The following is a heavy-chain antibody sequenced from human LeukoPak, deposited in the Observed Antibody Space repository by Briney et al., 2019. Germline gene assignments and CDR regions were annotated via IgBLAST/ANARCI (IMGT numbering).Heavy chain of an antibody. CDR1: GGSISSYY. D-gene: IGHD4-23*01. Sequence: SETLSLTCNVSGGSISSYYGSWIRQPAGKGLEWIGRIYTSGSTNYNPSLKSRVTMSVDTSKNQFSLKLSSVTAADTAVYYCARDQEPNYGGNSGTFDYWGQGTLVTVSS. J-gene: IGHJ4*02. CDR2: IYTSGST. CDR3: ARDQEPNYGGNSGTFDY. V-gene: IGHV4-4*07.